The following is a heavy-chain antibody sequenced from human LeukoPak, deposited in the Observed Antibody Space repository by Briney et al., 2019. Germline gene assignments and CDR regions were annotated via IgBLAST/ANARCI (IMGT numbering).Heavy chain of an antibody. CDR2: ISSSGSTI. D-gene: IGHD2-2*01. J-gene: IGHJ4*02. V-gene: IGHV3-11*04. CDR3: AREVGYCSSTSCYYFDY. Sequence: GGSLRLSCAASGFTFSDYYMSWIRQAPGKGLEWVSYISSSGSTIYYADSVKGRFTISRGNAKNSLYLQMNSLRDEDTAVYYCAREVGYCSSTSCYYFDYWGQGTLVTVSS. CDR1: GFTFSDYY.